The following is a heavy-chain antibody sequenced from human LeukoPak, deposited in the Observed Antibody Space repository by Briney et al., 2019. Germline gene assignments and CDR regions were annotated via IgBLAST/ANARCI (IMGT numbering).Heavy chain of an antibody. Sequence: GGSLRLSCAASGLTFSDYAMSWVRQARGKGLEWVSSIGGDGAGTYYADSVKGRFTISRDNSKNTLYLQMNSLRAEDTAVYYCAKGYDWGQGTLVTVSS. J-gene: IGHJ4*02. V-gene: IGHV3-23*01. CDR2: IGGDGAGT. CDR3: AKGYD. D-gene: IGHD3-16*01. CDR1: GLTFSDYA.